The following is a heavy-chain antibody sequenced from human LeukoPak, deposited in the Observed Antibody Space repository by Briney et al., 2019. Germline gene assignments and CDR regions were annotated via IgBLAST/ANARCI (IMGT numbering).Heavy chain of an antibody. D-gene: IGHD2-15*01. V-gene: IGHV1-18*01. Sequence: ASVKVSCKASGYTFTTFGISWVRQAPGQGLDWMGWISAYNGNTNYAQKLQGRVTMTTDTSTSTAYMELRSLRSDDTAVYYCARDRYCSGGSCYGAFDIWGQGTMVTVSS. J-gene: IGHJ3*02. CDR1: GYTFTTFG. CDR2: ISAYNGNT. CDR3: ARDRYCSGGSCYGAFDI.